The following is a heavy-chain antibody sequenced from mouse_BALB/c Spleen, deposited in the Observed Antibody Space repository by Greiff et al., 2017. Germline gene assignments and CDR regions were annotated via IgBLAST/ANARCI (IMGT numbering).Heavy chain of an antibody. V-gene: IGHV1-63*02. J-gene: IGHJ2*01. CDR3: ARNRYDDEVGFDY. Sequence: VQLQQSGAELVRPGTSVKISCKASGYTFTNYWLGWVKQRPRHGLEWIGDIYPGGGYTNYNEKFKGKATLTADTSSSTAYMQLSSLTSEDSAVYFCARNRYDDEVGFDYWGQGTTLTVSS. D-gene: IGHD2-14*01. CDR2: IYPGGGYT. CDR1: GYTFTNYW.